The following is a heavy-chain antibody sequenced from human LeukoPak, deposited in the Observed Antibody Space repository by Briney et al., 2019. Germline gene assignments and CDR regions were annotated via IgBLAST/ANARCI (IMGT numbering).Heavy chain of an antibody. D-gene: IGHD6-19*01. CDR3: ARVSSGWQNFDY. V-gene: IGHV3-30-3*01. CDR2: ISYDGSNK. J-gene: IGHJ4*02. CDR1: GFTFTSYA. Sequence: GGSLRLSCAASGFTFTSYAMHRVRQAPGKGLEWVAVISYDGSNKYYADSVKGRFTISRDNSKNTLYLQMNSLRAEDTAVYYCARVSSGWQNFDYWGQGTLVTVSS.